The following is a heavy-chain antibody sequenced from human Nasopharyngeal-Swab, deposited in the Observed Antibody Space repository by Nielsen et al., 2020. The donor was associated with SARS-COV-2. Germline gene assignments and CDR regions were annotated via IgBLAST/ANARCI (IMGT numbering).Heavy chain of an antibody. CDR3: ARDLGGSVPAAMGAFDI. V-gene: IGHV3-21*01. J-gene: IGHJ3*02. Sequence: WIRQPPEKGLEWVSSISSSSSYIYYADSVKGRFTISRDNAKNSLYLQMNSLRAEDTAVYYCARDLGGSVPAAMGAFDIWGQGTMVTVSS. CDR2: ISSSSSYI. D-gene: IGHD2-2*01.